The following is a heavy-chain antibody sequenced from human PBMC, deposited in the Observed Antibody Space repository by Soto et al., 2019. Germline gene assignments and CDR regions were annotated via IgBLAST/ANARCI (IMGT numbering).Heavy chain of an antibody. CDR1: GYTFTSYD. D-gene: IGHD2-2*01. CDR2: MNTNSGNT. CDR3: ARDSSTTNPV. Sequence: AASVKVSCKASGYTFTSYDINWVRQATGQGLEWMGWMNTNSGNTGYAQKFQGRVTMTRNTSTSTAYMELSSLRSDDTAIYYCARDSSTTNPVWGQGTMVTVSS. V-gene: IGHV1-8*01. J-gene: IGHJ3*01.